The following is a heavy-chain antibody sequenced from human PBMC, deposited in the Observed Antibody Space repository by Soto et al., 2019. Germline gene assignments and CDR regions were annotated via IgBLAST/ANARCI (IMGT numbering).Heavy chain of an antibody. D-gene: IGHD2-2*01. J-gene: IGHJ4*02. Sequence: SETLSLTCTVSGGSISSGDYYWSWIRQPPGKGLEWIGYIYYTGNTYYNPSLKSRLTISMDTSNNQVSLKLTSVTAADTAVYYCAREEVVPARYGFDYWGQGTLVTV. CDR2: IYYTGNT. V-gene: IGHV4-30-4*01. CDR1: GGSISSGDYY. CDR3: AREEVVPARYGFDY.